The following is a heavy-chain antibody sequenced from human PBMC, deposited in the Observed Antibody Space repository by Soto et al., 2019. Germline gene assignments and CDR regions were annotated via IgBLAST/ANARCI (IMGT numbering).Heavy chain of an antibody. CDR1: GGSIISYY. Sequence: PSETLSLTCTVSGGSIISYYWGWIRQPAGKGLEWIGRMFVSGSTNYNPSLKSRITMSIDTSKNQFSLKLTSVTAADTAVYYRVFDYWGQGTLVTVSS. J-gene: IGHJ4*02. CDR3: VFDY. CDR2: MFVSGST. V-gene: IGHV4-4*07.